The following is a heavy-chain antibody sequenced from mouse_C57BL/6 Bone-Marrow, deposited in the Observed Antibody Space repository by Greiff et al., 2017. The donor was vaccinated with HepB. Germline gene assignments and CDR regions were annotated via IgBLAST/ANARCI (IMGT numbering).Heavy chain of an antibody. CDR1: GFSFTSYA. J-gene: IGHJ2*01. CDR2: IWPGGGT. Sequence: VQLQESGPGLVAPSQSLSITCTVSGFSFTSYAISWVRQPPGQGLEWLGVIWPGGGTNYNSALKSSLSISKDNSKSQVFLKMNSLQTDDTARYYCARNQGPYYDYGFDDWGQGTTLTVSS. V-gene: IGHV2-9-1*01. D-gene: IGHD2-4*01. CDR3: ARNQGPYYDYGFDD.